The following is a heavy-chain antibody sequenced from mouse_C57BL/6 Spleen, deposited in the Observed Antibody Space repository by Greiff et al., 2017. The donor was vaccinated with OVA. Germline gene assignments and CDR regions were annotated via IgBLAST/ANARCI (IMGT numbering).Heavy chain of an antibody. CDR3: ARDHWGYFDY. Sequence: EVQGVESGGGLVKPGGSLKLSCAASGFTFSSYAMSWVRQTPEKRLEWVATISDGGSYTYYPDNVKGRFTISRDNAKNNLYLQMSHLKSEDTAMYYCARDHWGYFDYWGQGTTLTVSS. CDR1: GFTFSSYA. CDR2: ISDGGSYT. V-gene: IGHV5-4*01. J-gene: IGHJ2*01. D-gene: IGHD4-1*01.